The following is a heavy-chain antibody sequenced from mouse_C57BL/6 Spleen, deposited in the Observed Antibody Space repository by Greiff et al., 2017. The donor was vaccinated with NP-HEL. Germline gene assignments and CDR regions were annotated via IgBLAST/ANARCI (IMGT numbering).Heavy chain of an antibody. CDR1: GYSITSGYD. J-gene: IGHJ3*01. CDR2: ISYSGST. CDR3: ARGDYYGSSYGAWFAY. V-gene: IGHV3-1*01. Sequence: VQLKESGPGMVKPSQSLSLTCTVPGYSITSGYDWHWIRHFPGNKLEWMGYISYSGSTNYNPSLKSRISITHDTSKNHFFLKLNSVTTEDTATYYCARGDYYGSSYGAWFAYWGQGTLVTVSA. D-gene: IGHD1-1*01.